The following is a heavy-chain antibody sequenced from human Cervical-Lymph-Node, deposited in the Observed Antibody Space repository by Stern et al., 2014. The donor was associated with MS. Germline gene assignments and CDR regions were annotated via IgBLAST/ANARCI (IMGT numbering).Heavy chain of an antibody. Sequence: QVQLVESGAEVKKPGSSVKVSCKASGGTFSSYAISWVRQAPGQGLEWMGGIIPIFGTANSAQKFQGRVTITADESTSTAYMELSSLRSEDTAVYCCARDVSDSSVTDYWGQGTLVTVSS. CDR1: GGTFSSYA. CDR2: IIPIFGTA. D-gene: IGHD3-22*01. J-gene: IGHJ4*02. CDR3: ARDVSDSSVTDY. V-gene: IGHV1-69*01.